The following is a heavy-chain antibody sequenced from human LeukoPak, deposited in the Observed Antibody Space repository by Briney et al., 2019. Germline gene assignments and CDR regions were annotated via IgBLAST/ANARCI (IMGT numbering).Heavy chain of an antibody. Sequence: GGSLRLSCAASGFTFSSYAMSWVRQAPGKGLEWVSSISSSSSYIYYADSVKGRFTISRDNAKNSLYLQMNSLRAEDTAVYYCARGPGDRILGYYYMDVWGKGTTVTVSS. D-gene: IGHD2-15*01. V-gene: IGHV3-21*01. J-gene: IGHJ6*03. CDR3: ARGPGDRILGYYYMDV. CDR2: ISSSSSYI. CDR1: GFTFSSYA.